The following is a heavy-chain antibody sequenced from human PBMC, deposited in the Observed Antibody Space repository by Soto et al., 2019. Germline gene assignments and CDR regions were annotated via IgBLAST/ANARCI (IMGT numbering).Heavy chain of an antibody. CDR1: GFTFSSYG. CDR3: ARAGTTGTTTTRMIGGH. Sequence: QVQLVECGGGVVQPGRSLRLSCAASGFTFSSYGMHWVRQAPGKGLEWVAVIWYDGSNKYYADSVKGRFTISRDNSKNTLYLQMNSLRAEDTAVYYCARAGTTGTTTTRMIGGHWGQGTLVTVSS. D-gene: IGHD1-1*01. J-gene: IGHJ4*02. CDR2: IWYDGSNK. V-gene: IGHV3-33*01.